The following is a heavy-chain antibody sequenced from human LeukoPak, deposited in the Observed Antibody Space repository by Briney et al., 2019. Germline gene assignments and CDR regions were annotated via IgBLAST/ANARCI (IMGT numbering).Heavy chain of an antibody. CDR1: GFTFSSYA. D-gene: IGHD4-17*01. CDR3: VKESLVTTRVYLGY. J-gene: IGHJ4*02. CDR2: ISYDGSNK. V-gene: IGHV3-30*14. Sequence: PAGRSLRLSCAASGFTFSSYAMHWVRQAPGKGLEWVAVISYDGSNKYYADSVKGRFTISRDNSKNTLYLQMSSLRAEDTAVYYCVKESLVTTRVYLGYWGQGTLVTVSS.